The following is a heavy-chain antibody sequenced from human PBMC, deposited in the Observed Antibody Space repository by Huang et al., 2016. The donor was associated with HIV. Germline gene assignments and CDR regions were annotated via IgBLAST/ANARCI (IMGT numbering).Heavy chain of an antibody. CDR1: GYTFTGYY. D-gene: IGHD2-2*01. V-gene: IGHV1-2*02. CDR2: INPNSGGT. J-gene: IGHJ6*02. Sequence: SVQVSCKASGYTFTGYYMHWVRQAPGQGLEWMGWINPNSGGTNYAQKFQCRVTMTRDTSISTAYMELSRLRSDDTAVYYCAAGVVPEADYYYYYGMDVWGQGTTVTVSS. CDR3: AAGVVPEADYYYYYGMDV.